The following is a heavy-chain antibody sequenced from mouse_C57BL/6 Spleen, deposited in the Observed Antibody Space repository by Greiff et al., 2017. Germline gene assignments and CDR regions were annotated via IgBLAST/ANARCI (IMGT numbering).Heavy chain of an antibody. J-gene: IGHJ1*03. Sequence: EVKVEESGPGLVKPSQSLSLTCSVTGYSITSGYYWNWIRQFPGNKLEWMGYISYDGSTNYNPSLKNRISITRDTSKNQFFLKLNSVTTEDTATYYCARDEGYPYTGWYFDVWGTGTTVTVSS. CDR2: ISYDGST. CDR3: ARDEGYPYTGWYFDV. V-gene: IGHV3-6*01. CDR1: GYSITSGYY. D-gene: IGHD2-3*01.